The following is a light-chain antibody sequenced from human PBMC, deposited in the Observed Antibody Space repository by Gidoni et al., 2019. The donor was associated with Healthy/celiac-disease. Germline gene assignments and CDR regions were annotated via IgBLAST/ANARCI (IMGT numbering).Light chain of an antibody. J-gene: IGKJ2*01. CDR3: QQSYSTHT. CDR1: QSISSY. Sequence: DIQMTQSPSSLSASVGDRVTITCRASQSISSYLHWYQQKPGKTPRLLIYAASSLRSGVPLRFSGSGSGADFTLTISSLQPEDFATYYCQQSYSTHTFGQGTKLEIK. V-gene: IGKV1-39*01. CDR2: AAS.